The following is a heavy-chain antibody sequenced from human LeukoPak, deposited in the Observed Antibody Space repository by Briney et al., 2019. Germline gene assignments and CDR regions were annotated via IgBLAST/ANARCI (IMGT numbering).Heavy chain of an antibody. CDR1: GGSISSYY. Sequence: SETLSLTCTVSGGSISSYYWSWIRQPPGKGLEWIGYIYYSGSTNCNPSLKSRVTISVDTSKNQFSLKLSSVTAADTAVYYCARAGYSSGWYAYDYYYGMDVWGQGTTVTVSS. V-gene: IGHV4-59*01. CDR3: ARAGYSSGWYAYDYYYGMDV. D-gene: IGHD6-19*01. CDR2: IYYSGST. J-gene: IGHJ6*02.